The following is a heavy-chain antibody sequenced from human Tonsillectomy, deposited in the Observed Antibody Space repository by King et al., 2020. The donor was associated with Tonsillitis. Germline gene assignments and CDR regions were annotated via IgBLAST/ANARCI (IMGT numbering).Heavy chain of an antibody. CDR3: ARTVYGSTRNYDYYTDG. V-gene: IGHV4-34*01. D-gene: IGHD1-14*01. CDR2: INHSEST. Sequence: VQLQQWGAGLLKPSGTLSLTCAVYGGSFSGYYWSWIRQPPGKGLEWIGEINHSESTNYNPSLKSRVIISVDTSKNQFSLKLSSVTAADTPVHYCARTVYGSTRNYDYYTDGWGQATTVTVSS. CDR1: GGSFSGYY. J-gene: IGHJ6*03.